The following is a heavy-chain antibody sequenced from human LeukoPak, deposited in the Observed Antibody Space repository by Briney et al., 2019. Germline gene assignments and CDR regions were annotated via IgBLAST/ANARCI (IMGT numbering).Heavy chain of an antibody. CDR1: GYTFTAYY. D-gene: IGHD3-10*01. Sequence: GASVKVSCKASGYTFTAYYIRWVRQAPGQGLEWMGRINPHSGGTNYAQKFQGRVTMTRDTSISTAYMELSRLTSDDTAVYYCARLSYGSGSDPDYWGQGALVTVSS. V-gene: IGHV1-2*06. J-gene: IGHJ4*02. CDR2: INPHSGGT. CDR3: ARLSYGSGSDPDY.